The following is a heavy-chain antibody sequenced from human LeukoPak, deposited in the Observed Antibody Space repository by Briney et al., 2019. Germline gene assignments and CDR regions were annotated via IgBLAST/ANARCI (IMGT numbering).Heavy chain of an antibody. J-gene: IGHJ4*02. D-gene: IGHD5-12*01. V-gene: IGHV4-4*07. CDR1: GGSISNYC. CDR3: ARDGPRSGYDLGHFDN. Sequence: PSETLSLTCTVSGGSISNYCWSWVRQPAGKGLEWIGRIYSTGRSDYNPSLKSRITMSVDTSKNQFSLKLSSVTAADTAVYYCARDGPRSGYDLGHFDNLGQGTLVTVSS. CDR2: IYSTGRS.